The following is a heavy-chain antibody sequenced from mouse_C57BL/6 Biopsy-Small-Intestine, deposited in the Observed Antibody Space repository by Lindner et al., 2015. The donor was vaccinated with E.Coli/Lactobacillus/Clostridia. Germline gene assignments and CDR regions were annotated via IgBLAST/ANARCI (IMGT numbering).Heavy chain of an antibody. J-gene: IGHJ3*01. CDR2: VNPINGDI. Sequence: VQLQESGPELVKPGASVRMSCKASGYTFTDYYMNWVKQSHGKSLEWIGRVNPINGDINYNQKFKGKATLTVDKSLSTAYMQFNSLTSEDSAVYFCARNYGDYFAWFAYWGQGTLVTVSA. CDR3: ARNYGDYFAWFAY. V-gene: IGHV1-19*01. D-gene: IGHD2-13*01. CDR1: GYTFTDYY.